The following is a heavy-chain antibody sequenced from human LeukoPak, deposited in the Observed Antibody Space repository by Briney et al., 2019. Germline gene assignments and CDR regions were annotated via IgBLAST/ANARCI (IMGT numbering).Heavy chain of an antibody. CDR3: ARDGTPGVLDVLGLNWFDP. Sequence: SETLSLTCTVSGGSISSYYWSWIRQPAGKGLEWIGRIYTSGSTNYNPSLKSRVTISVDTSKNQFSLKLSSVTAADTAVYYCARDGTPGVLDVLGLNWFDPWGQGTLVTVSS. CDR2: IYTSGST. V-gene: IGHV4-4*07. CDR1: GGSISSYY. D-gene: IGHD6-13*01. J-gene: IGHJ5*02.